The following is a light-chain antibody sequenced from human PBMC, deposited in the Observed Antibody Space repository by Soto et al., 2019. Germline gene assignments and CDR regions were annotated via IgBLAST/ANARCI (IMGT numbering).Light chain of an antibody. Sequence: EVVLTQFPDTLSVSPGETATLSCRASQSLRRTYGAWYQHKPGQAPRLLIYGASFRAPGISDRFSGRGSGTDFTLSISRLAPEDSAVYYCQQYVTSPRTFCLGTKVEIK. CDR3: QQYVTSPRT. V-gene: IGKV3-20*01. CDR2: GAS. J-gene: IGKJ1*01. CDR1: QSLRRTY.